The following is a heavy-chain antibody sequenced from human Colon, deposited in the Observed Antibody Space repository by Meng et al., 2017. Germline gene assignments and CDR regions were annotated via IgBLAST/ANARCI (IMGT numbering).Heavy chain of an antibody. CDR3: ARGYRGSTYFAY. CDR2: IYDNGYT. J-gene: IGHJ4*02. Sequence: QLQLQESGPRLVKPSQTPSLPCAVSGDSVTTTLSSWSWIRQSPGKGLEWIGNIYDNGYTYYSPSLRSRVTISVDRSNNQFSLNLNSVTAADTAVYFCARGYRGSTYFAYWGQGILVTVSS. D-gene: IGHD3-16*01. CDR1: GDSVTTTLSS. V-gene: IGHV4-30-2*06.